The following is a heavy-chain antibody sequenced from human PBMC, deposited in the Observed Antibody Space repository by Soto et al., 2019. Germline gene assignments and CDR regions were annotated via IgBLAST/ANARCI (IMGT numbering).Heavy chain of an antibody. CDR2: ISGSGGST. CDR1: GFTFSSYA. J-gene: IGHJ6*02. Sequence: GGSLRLSCAASGFTFSSYAMSWVRQAPGKGLEWVSAISGSGGSTYYADSVKGRFTISRDNSKNTLYLQMNSLRAEDTAVYYCAKDLTGLLWFGELLSYGYYYYGMDVWGQGTTVTVSS. V-gene: IGHV3-23*01. D-gene: IGHD3-10*01. CDR3: AKDLTGLLWFGELLSYGYYYYGMDV.